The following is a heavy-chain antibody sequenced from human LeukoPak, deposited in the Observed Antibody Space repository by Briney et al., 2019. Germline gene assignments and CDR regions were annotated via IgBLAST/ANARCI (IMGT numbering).Heavy chain of an antibody. CDR2: INPSGGST. V-gene: IGHV1-46*03. CDR3: ASPLRGYSYGDAFDI. D-gene: IGHD5-18*01. CDR1: GCTFTSYY. Sequence: TSVKVSCKASGCTFTSYYMHWVLQAPGQGLEWIGIINPSGGSTSYAQKFQGRVTMTRDTSTSTVYMELSSLRSEDTAVYYCASPLRGYSYGDAFDIWGQGTMVTVSS. J-gene: IGHJ3*02.